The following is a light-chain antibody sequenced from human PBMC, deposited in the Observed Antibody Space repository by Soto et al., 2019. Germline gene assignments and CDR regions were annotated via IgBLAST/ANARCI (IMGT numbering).Light chain of an antibody. J-gene: IGKJ2*01. V-gene: IGKV3-20*01. CDR2: GAS. CDR3: QPYGSSPYT. CDR1: QSVSSSY. Sequence: EIVLTQSPGTLSLSPGERATLSCRASQSVSSSYLAWYQQKPGQAPRLLIYGASSRATGIPDRFSGSGSGTDFTLTISRLETEDFAVYYCQPYGSSPYTFGQGTKLEIK.